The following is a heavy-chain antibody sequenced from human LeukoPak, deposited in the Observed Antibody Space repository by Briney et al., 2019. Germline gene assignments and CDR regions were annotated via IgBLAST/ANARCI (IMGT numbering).Heavy chain of an antibody. J-gene: IGHJ4*01. D-gene: IGHD6-19*01. CDR3: AKGIYSSGWSYFDY. CDR1: GFTFSNSA. Sequence: GGSLRLSCAASGFTFSNSAMSWVRQAPGKGLEWVSTLSGSGITTYYADSVKGRFTISRDNSKNTLYLQMNSRRAEDTAVYYCAKGIYSSGWSYFDYWGHGTLVTVSS. CDR2: LSGSGITT. V-gene: IGHV3-23*01.